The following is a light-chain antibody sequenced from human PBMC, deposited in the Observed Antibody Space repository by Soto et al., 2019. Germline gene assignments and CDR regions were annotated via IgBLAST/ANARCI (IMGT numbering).Light chain of an antibody. CDR2: RTS. CDR3: QQYNNWPRAT. V-gene: IGKV3-15*01. Sequence: EIVMTQSPATLSVSPGERATLSCRASQSISSNLAWYQQKPGQAPRLLMFRTSSRATGFPARFSGSGSGTEFNLTISSLQSEDFVVYYCQQYNNWPRATFGGGTKVDSK. CDR1: QSISSN. J-gene: IGKJ4*01.